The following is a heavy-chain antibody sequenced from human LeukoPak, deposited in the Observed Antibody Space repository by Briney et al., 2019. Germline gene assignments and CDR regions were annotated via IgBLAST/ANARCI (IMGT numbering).Heavy chain of an antibody. V-gene: IGHV3-23*01. J-gene: IGHJ4*02. D-gene: IGHD6-6*01. CDR3: AKRFSSLDY. CDR2: ISSGGGNT. CDR1: GFTFSSYA. Sequence: GGSLRLSCAASGFTFSSYAMSWVRQAPGKGLEWVSSISSGGGNTYYADSVKGRFTISRDNSKNTLYLQISSLRAEDTAVYYCAKRFSSLDYWGQGTLVTLSS.